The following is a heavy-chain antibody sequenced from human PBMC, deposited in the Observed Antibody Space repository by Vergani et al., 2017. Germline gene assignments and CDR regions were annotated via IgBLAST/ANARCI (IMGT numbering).Heavy chain of an antibody. CDR2: IYYSGST. CDR1: GGSISSGSYY. D-gene: IGHD3-16*02. CDR3: ARHHYAFGGVIPDY. J-gene: IGHJ4*02. V-gene: IGHV4-39*01. Sequence: QVQLQESGPGLVKPSQTLSLTCTVSGGSISSGSYYWGWIRQPPGKGLEWIGSIYYSGSTYYNPSLKSRVTISVDTSKNQFSLKLSSVTAADTAVYYCARHHYAFGGVIPDYWGQGTLVTVSS.